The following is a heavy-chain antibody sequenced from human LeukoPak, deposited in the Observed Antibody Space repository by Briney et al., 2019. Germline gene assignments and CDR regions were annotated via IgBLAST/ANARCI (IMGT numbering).Heavy chain of an antibody. CDR1: GDSMSDSY. D-gene: IGHD2-8*01. J-gene: IGHJ6*03. CDR2: IYASGST. V-gene: IGHV4-4*07. CDR3: ARDIRSHNGPGGYYYYYMDV. Sequence: PSETLSLTCTVSGDSMSDSYWSWIRQPAGKGLEWIGRIYASGSTNYHPSLKSRVTLSVDTSSNQFSLTLSSVTAADTAVYHCARDIRSHNGPGGYYYYYMDVWGKGTTVTVSS.